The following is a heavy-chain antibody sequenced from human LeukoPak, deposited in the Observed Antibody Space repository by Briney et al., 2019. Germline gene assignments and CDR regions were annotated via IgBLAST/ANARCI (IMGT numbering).Heavy chain of an antibody. V-gene: IGHV7-4-1*02. Sequence: ASVKVSCKASGYTFTSYAMNWVRQAPGQGLEWMGWINTNTGNPTYAQGFTGRFVFSLDTSVSTAYLQISSLKAEDAAVYYCARDQTLSTIFGVVGGYYNWFDPWGQGTLVTVSS. D-gene: IGHD3-3*01. CDR1: GYTFTSYA. CDR2: INTNTGNP. CDR3: ARDQTLSTIFGVVGGYYNWFDP. J-gene: IGHJ5*02.